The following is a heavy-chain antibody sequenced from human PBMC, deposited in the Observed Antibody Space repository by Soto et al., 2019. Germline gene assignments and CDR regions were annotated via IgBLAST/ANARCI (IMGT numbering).Heavy chain of an antibody. Sequence: GASVKVSCKASGYTFTSYYMHWVRQAPGQGLEWMGGIIPIFGTANYAQKFQGRVTITADESTSTAYMELSSLRSEDTAVYYCARGHYDSSGYYYSSDYWGQGTLVTVSS. J-gene: IGHJ4*02. D-gene: IGHD3-22*01. CDR3: ARGHYDSSGYYYSSDY. CDR1: GYTFTSYY. CDR2: IIPIFGTA. V-gene: IGHV1-69*13.